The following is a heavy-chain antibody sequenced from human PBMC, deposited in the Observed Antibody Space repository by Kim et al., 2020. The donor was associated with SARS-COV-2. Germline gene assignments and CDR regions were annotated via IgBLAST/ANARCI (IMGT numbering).Heavy chain of an antibody. D-gene: IGHD5-12*01. J-gene: IGHJ6*01. Sequence: GGSLRLSCVASGITFSNHYMSWVRQTPGKGLEWVARISSTADGGTSDYAAPVRVSFSIESSDTNITLQLHINSLKTAATDVYDCATWRWHYCYYGMHVWG. V-gene: IGHV3-15*01. CDR1: GITFSNHY. CDR3: ATWRWHYCYYGMHV. CDR2: ISSTADGGTS.